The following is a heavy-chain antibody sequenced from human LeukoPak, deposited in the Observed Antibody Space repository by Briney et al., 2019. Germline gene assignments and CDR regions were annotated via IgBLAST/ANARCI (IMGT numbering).Heavy chain of an antibody. D-gene: IGHD2-21*01. J-gene: IGHJ1*01. V-gene: IGHV4-31*11. Sequence: SQTLSLTCAVSGGSISSGGYRWTWIRQYPGKGLEWIGYINYSGSTYYNPSLKSRVTISVDTSKNQFSLNLNSVTAADTAVYYCAREMDAHPRIVVWGQGTLVTVSS. CDR2: INYSGST. CDR1: GGSISSGGYR. CDR3: AREMDAHPRIVV.